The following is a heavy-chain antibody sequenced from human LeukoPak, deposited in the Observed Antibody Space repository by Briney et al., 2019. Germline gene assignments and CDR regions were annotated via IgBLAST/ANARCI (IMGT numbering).Heavy chain of an antibody. J-gene: IGHJ6*03. CDR3: ARGSSTSCYNCAYYMDV. V-gene: IGHV1-69*01. D-gene: IGHD2-2*02. Sequence: VKVSCKAAGGTFSSYAISWVRQAPGEGLEWMGGIIPIFGTANYAQKFQGRVTITADESTSTAYMELSSLRSEDTAVYYCARGSSTSCYNCAYYMDVWGKGTTVTVSS. CDR1: GGTFSSYA. CDR2: IIPIFGTA.